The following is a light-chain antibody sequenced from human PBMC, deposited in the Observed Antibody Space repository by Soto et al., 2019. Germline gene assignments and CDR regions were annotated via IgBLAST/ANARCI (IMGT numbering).Light chain of an antibody. Sequence: QSVLTQPPSGSGTPGQRVTICCSGSSSNIGSETVNWYQHLPGTAPKLLIYLNNQRPSGVPDRFSGSKSDTSASLAISGLQSEDEADYYCATWDDSLKRVVFGGGTKVTVL. CDR1: SSNIGSET. CDR2: LNN. CDR3: ATWDDSLKRVV. J-gene: IGLJ2*01. V-gene: IGLV1-44*01.